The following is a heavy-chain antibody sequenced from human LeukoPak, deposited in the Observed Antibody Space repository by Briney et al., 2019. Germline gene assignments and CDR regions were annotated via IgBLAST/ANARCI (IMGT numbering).Heavy chain of an antibody. D-gene: IGHD6-19*01. Sequence: SVKVSCKASGGTFSSYAISWVRQAPGQGLEWMGGIIPIFGTANYAQKFQGRVTITTDESTSTAYMELNSLRSEDTAVYYCARGSSGWYRYYFDYWGQGTLVTVSS. CDR1: GGTFSSYA. CDR3: ARGSSGWYRYYFDY. J-gene: IGHJ4*02. CDR2: IIPIFGTA. V-gene: IGHV1-69*05.